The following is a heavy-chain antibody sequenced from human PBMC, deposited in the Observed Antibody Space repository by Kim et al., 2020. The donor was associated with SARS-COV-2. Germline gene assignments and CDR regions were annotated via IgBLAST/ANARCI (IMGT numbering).Heavy chain of an antibody. D-gene: IGHD4-17*01. CDR3: ATTYGDYVPGAFDI. Sequence: GGSLRLSCAASGFTFSSYGMHWVRQAPGKGLEWVAVISYDGSNKYYADSVKGRFTISRDNSKNTLYLQMNSLRAEDTAVYYCATTYGDYVPGAFDIWGQGTMVTVSS. CDR2: ISYDGSNK. CDR1: GFTFSSYG. J-gene: IGHJ3*02. V-gene: IGHV3-30*03.